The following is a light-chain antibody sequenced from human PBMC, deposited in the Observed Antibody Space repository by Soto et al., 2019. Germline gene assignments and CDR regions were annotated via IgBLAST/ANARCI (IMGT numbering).Light chain of an antibody. CDR2: SNN. V-gene: IGLV1-44*01. CDR3: AAWDDSLNGWV. CDR1: SSNIGSSS. Sequence: QPVLTQPPSASGTPGQRVTLSCSGSSSNIGSSSVNWYQQLPGTAPKVLIYSNNQRPSGVPDRFSGSKSGTSASLAISGLQSEDEADYYCAAWDDSLNGWVFGGGTKLTVL. J-gene: IGLJ3*02.